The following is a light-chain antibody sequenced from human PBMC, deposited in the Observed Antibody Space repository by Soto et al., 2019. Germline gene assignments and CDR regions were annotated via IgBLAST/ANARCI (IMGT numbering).Light chain of an antibody. CDR3: QQYNDYPRT. J-gene: IGKJ1*01. V-gene: IGKV1-5*01. CDR2: DAS. CDR1: QSISTW. Sequence: DFQMTQSPSALSASVGDRVTITCRASQSISTWLAWYQQKPGKAPKVLIYDASSLESGVPSRFSGSGSGTEFTLTISSLQPDDFATYYCQQYNDYPRTFGQGTKVELK.